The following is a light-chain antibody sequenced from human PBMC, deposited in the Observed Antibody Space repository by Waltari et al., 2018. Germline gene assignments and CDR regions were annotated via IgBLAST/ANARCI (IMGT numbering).Light chain of an antibody. CDR3: QVWDRSSDQPV. Sequence: SYVLTQPPAVSVAPGQTAKISCEGNNIGGKSVHWHQQKPGQAPVWVVCDDDERPSGIPPRFSGSTSENTATLTITRVEVGEGADYYCQVWDRSSDQPVFGGGT. CDR2: DDD. CDR1: NIGGKS. J-gene: IGLJ3*02. V-gene: IGLV3-21*02.